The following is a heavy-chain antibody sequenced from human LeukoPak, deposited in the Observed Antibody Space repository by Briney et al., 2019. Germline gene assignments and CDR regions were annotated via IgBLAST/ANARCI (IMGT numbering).Heavy chain of an antibody. V-gene: IGHV1-69*16. CDR1: GGTFRIYT. Sequence: SVKVSCKASGGTFRIYTINWVRQAPGQGLEWMGGLSPILGTANYAQKFQGRVTITTDESTSTAYMELSSLTSEDTAIYYCARSPVGPLQYLFDYWGQGTLVTVSS. D-gene: IGHD4-11*01. CDR3: ARSPVGPLQYLFDY. J-gene: IGHJ4*02. CDR2: LSPILGTA.